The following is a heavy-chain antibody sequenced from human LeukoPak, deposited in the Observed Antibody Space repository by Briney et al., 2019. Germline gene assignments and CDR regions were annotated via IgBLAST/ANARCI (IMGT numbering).Heavy chain of an antibody. J-gene: IGHJ6*02. CDR1: GYTFTSYY. D-gene: IGHD3-10*01. CDR3: ARRRAMARGVIGYGMDV. Sequence: GASVKVSCKASGYTFTSYYMHWVRQATGQGLEWMGWMNPNSGNTGYAQKFQGRVTMTRNTSISTAYMELSSLRSEDTAVYYCARRRAMARGVIGYGMDVWGQGTTVTVSS. V-gene: IGHV1-8*02. CDR2: MNPNSGNT.